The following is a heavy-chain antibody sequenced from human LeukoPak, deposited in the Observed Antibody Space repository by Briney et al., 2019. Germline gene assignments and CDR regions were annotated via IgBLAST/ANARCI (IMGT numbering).Heavy chain of an antibody. D-gene: IGHD3-22*01. CDR3: ARRSSGYYYDFDY. CDR1: GGSISSYH. Sequence: SETLSLTCTVSGGSISSYHWSWIRQPPGKGLEWIGYIYYSGSTNYNPSLKSRVTISVDTSKNQFSLKLSSVTAADTAVYYCARRSSGYYYDFDYWGQGTLVTVSS. J-gene: IGHJ4*02. CDR2: IYYSGST. V-gene: IGHV4-59*12.